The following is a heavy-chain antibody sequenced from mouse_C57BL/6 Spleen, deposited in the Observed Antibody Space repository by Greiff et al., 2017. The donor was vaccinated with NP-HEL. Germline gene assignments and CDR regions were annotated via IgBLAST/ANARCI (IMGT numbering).Heavy chain of an antibody. D-gene: IGHD2-1*01. V-gene: IGHV3-6*01. CDR3: ARDRGYGNYAWFAY. Sequence: VQLKQSGPGLVKPSQSLSLTCSVTGYSITSGYYWNWIRQFPGNKLEWMGYISYDGSNNYNPSLKNRISFTRDTSKNQFFLKLNSVTTKDTATYYCARDRGYGNYAWFAYWGQGTLVTVSA. CDR2: ISYDGSN. J-gene: IGHJ3*01. CDR1: GYSITSGYY.